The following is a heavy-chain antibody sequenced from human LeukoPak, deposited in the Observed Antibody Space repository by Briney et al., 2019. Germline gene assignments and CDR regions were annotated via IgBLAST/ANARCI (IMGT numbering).Heavy chain of an antibody. CDR2: ISGSGGST. CDR1: GFTFSSYA. Sequence: GGSLRLSCAASGFTFSSYATSWVRQAPGKGLEWVSAISGSGGSTYYADSVKGRFTISRDNSKNTLYLQMNSLRAEDTAVYYCARVRGYSGYDFGYWGQGTLVTVSS. J-gene: IGHJ4*02. D-gene: IGHD5-12*01. CDR3: ARVRGYSGYDFGY. V-gene: IGHV3-23*01.